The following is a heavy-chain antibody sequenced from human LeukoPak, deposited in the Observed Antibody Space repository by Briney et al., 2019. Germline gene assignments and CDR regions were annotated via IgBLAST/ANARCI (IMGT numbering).Heavy chain of an antibody. CDR3: ARSGRNYYDSSGYYYNWFDP. Sequence: SQTLSLTCAIAGDSVSSNSAAWNWIRQSPSRGLEWLGRTYYRSKWYNDYAVSVKSRITINPDTSKNQFSLQLNSVTPEDTAVYYCARSGRNYYDSSGYYYNWFDPWGQGTLVTVSS. J-gene: IGHJ5*02. V-gene: IGHV6-1*01. CDR2: TYYRSKWYN. D-gene: IGHD3-22*01. CDR1: GDSVSSNSAA.